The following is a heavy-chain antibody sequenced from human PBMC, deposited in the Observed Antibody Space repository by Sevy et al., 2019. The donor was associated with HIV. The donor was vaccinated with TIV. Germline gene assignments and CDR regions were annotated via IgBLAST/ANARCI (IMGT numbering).Heavy chain of an antibody. CDR2: VSYGGST. J-gene: IGHJ4*02. CDR3: ARQKVRSAYYYDTSGRQGKADFDS. V-gene: IGHV4-39*01. Sequence: SQTLSLTCTVSGGSIGSNSFYWGWIRHPPGNELEWIGTVSYGGSTYYNPSLRSRVTISVDASKKQFSLKLSSVTAADTAVYYCARQKVRSAYYYDTSGRQGKADFDSWGQGTLVTVSS. CDR1: GGSIGSNSFY. D-gene: IGHD3-22*01.